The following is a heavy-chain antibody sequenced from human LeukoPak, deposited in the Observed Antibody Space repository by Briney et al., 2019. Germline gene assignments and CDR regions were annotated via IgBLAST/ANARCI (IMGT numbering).Heavy chain of an antibody. V-gene: IGHV1-69*13. J-gene: IGHJ4*02. D-gene: IGHD3-22*01. Sequence: SVKVSCKASGGTFISYAISWVRQAPGQGLEWMGGIIPIFGTANYAQKFQGRVTITADESTSTAYMELSSLRSEDTAVYYCARDYYDSSGYYYGFWDYWGQGTLVTVSS. CDR2: IIPIFGTA. CDR1: GGTFISYA. CDR3: ARDYYDSSGYYYGFWDY.